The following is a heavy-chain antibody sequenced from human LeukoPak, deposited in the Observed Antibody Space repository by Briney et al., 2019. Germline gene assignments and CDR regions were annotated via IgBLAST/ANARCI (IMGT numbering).Heavy chain of an antibody. CDR2: IYTSGST. J-gene: IGHJ3*02. CDR3: ARGEYCSSTSCYSLLDAFDI. V-gene: IGHV4-4*07. D-gene: IGHD2-2*02. CDR1: GGSISSYY. Sequence: SETLSLTCTVSGGSISSYYWSWIRQPAGKGLEWIGRIYTSGSTNYNPSLKSRVTISVDTSKNQFSLKLSSVTAADTAVYYCARGEYCSSTSCYSLLDAFDIWGQGTMVTVSS.